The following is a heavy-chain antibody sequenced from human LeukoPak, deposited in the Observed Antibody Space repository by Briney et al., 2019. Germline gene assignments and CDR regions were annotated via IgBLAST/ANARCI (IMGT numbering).Heavy chain of an antibody. CDR3: ARRGYNSPYGMDV. CDR1: GGSICTYY. Sequence: SETLSLTCTVSGGSICTYYWTWIRQPPGKGLEWIGYTYYSGSTNYNPSLTSRVTISVDTSKNQFSLKLSSVTAADTAVYYCARRGYNSPYGMDVWGQGTTVTVSS. D-gene: IGHD5-18*01. CDR2: TYYSGST. J-gene: IGHJ6*02. V-gene: IGHV4-59*01.